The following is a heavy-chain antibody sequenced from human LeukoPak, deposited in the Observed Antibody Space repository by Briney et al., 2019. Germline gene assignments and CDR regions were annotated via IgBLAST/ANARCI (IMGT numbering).Heavy chain of an antibody. J-gene: IGHJ4*02. CDR3: AKVTYGSGTYGAFDS. Sequence: GGSLRLSCAASGFTFSSYAMSWVRQAPGKGLEWVSAISGSGGSTYYADSVKGRFTISRDNSKNTLYLQMNSLRAEDTAVYYCAKVTYGSGTYGAFDSWGQGTLVTVSS. CDR1: GFTFSSYA. D-gene: IGHD3-10*01. CDR2: ISGSGGST. V-gene: IGHV3-23*01.